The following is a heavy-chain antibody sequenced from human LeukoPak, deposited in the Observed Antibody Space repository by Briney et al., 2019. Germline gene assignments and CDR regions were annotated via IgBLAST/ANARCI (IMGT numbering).Heavy chain of an antibody. V-gene: IGHV4-39*01. D-gene: IGHD3-10*01. CDR3: ARHLGSGGLDAFDI. J-gene: IGHJ3*02. CDR2: IYYSGST. Sequence: SSETLSLTCTVSGGSISSSSYYWGWIRQPPGKGLEWIGSIYYSGSTHYNPSLKSRVTISVDTSKNQFSLKLSSVTAADTAVYYCARHLGSGGLDAFDIWGQGTMVTVSS. CDR1: GGSISSSSYY.